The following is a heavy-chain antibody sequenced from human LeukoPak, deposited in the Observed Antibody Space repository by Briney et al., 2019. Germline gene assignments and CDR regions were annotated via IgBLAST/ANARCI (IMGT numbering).Heavy chain of an antibody. V-gene: IGHV5-51*01. Sequence: GESLKISCKGSGYSFTSYWIGWVRQMPGKGLEWMGIIYPGDSDTRYSPSFQGQVTISADKSISTAYLQWSSLKASDIAMYYCARQGGGYSYGYGNWFDPWGQGTLVTVSS. J-gene: IGHJ5*02. D-gene: IGHD5-18*01. CDR1: GYSFTSYW. CDR3: ARQGGGYSYGYGNWFDP. CDR2: IYPGDSDT.